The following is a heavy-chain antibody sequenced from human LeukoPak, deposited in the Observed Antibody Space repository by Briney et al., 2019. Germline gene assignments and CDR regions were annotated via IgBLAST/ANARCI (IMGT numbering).Heavy chain of an antibody. Sequence: AASVKVSCKASGYTFTSYDINWVRQATGQGLEWMGWMNPNSGNTSYAQKFQGRVTMTRDTSTSTVYMELSSLRSEDTAVYYCARCQGITMVRGVIIPNYYYYGMDVWGQGTTVTVSS. CDR3: ARCQGITMVRGVIIPNYYYYGMDV. V-gene: IGHV1-8*01. CDR2: MNPNSGNT. D-gene: IGHD3-10*01. J-gene: IGHJ6*02. CDR1: GYTFTSYD.